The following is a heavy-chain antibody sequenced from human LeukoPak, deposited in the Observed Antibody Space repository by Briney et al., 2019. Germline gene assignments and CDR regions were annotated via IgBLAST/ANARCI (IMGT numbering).Heavy chain of an antibody. V-gene: IGHV3-30*04. CDR2: ISYDGSNK. CDR3: AVERGYSSVDY. Sequence: GGSPRLSCAASGFTFSSYAMHWVRQAPGKGLEWVAVISYDGSNKYYADSVKGRFTISRDNSKNTLYLQMNSLRAEDTAVYYCAVERGYSSVDYWGQGTLVTVSS. J-gene: IGHJ4*02. D-gene: IGHD5-18*01. CDR1: GFTFSSYA.